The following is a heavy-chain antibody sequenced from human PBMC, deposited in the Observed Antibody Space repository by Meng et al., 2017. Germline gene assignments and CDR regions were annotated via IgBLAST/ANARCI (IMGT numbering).Heavy chain of an antibody. Sequence: SVKVSCKASGGTFSSYAISWVRQAPGQGLEWMGGIIPIFGTANYAQKFQGRVTITTDESTSTAYMELSSLRSEDTAVYYCALRVSSSWQKGDYGGQGTLLSVSS. CDR1: GGTFSSYA. V-gene: IGHV1-69*05. D-gene: IGHD6-13*01. CDR2: IIPIFGTA. CDR3: ALRVSSSWQKGDY. J-gene: IGHJ4*02.